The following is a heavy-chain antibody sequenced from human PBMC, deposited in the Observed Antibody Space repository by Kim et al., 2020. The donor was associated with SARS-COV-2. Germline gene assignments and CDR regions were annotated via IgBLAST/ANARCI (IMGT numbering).Heavy chain of an antibody. CDR1: GFTFSYA. Sequence: GGSLRLSCVGSGFTFSYAMQWCRQAPAKGVVWVAVISYDASKKYYGDSVKGRFTVSRDNSKNTLYLQMNRLRAADTAVYYCARATHSSGYYYGFDYWGQGTLVTVSS. D-gene: IGHD3-22*01. CDR2: ISYDASKK. CDR3: ARATHSSGYYYGFDY. J-gene: IGHJ4*02. V-gene: IGHV3-30*04.